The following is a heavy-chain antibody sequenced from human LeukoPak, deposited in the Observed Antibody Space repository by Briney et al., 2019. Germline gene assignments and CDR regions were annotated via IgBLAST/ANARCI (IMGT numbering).Heavy chain of an antibody. CDR2: IRYGASNE. Sequence: GGSLRLSCAVSGFTFSSYGMHWVRQAPGKGLEWVAFIRYGASNEYYADSVKGRFTISRDNSKNTLYLQINSLRPEDTAVYYCAKQQRPKVAFDIWGQGTMVTVSS. J-gene: IGHJ3*02. CDR1: GFTFSSYG. CDR3: AKQQRPKVAFDI. V-gene: IGHV3-30*02. D-gene: IGHD6-13*01.